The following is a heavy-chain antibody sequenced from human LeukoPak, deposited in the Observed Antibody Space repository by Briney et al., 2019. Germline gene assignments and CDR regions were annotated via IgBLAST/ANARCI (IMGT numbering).Heavy chain of an antibody. D-gene: IGHD6-19*01. CDR1: GYTFTSYY. CDR2: INPSGGST. J-gene: IGHJ6*03. Sequence: RASVNVPCKASGYTFTSYYMHWVRQAPGQGLEWMGIINPSGGSTSYAQKFQGRVTMTRDTSTSTVYMELSSLRSEDTAVYYCARDLAVATDGHDYYYYMDVWGKGTTVTISS. CDR3: ARDLAVATDGHDYYYYMDV. V-gene: IGHV1-46*01.